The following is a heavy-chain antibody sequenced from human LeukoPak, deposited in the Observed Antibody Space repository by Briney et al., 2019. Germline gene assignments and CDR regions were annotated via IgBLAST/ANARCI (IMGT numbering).Heavy chain of an antibody. D-gene: IGHD3-10*01. V-gene: IGHV3-48*03. CDR3: ARDRGFGKSLHYYYGMDV. J-gene: IGHJ6*02. CDR1: EFTFSNYE. Sequence: GGSLRLSCVASEFTFSNYEMNWVRQAPGKGLEWVSYISSSGTTIYYADSVKGRVTISRDNAKNSLYLQMNSLRADDTAVYYCARDRGFGKSLHYYYGMDVWGQGTTVTVSS. CDR2: ISSSGTTI.